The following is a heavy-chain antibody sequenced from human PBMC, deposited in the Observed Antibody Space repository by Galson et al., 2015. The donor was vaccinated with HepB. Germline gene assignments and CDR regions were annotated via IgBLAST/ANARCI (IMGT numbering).Heavy chain of an antibody. D-gene: IGHD6-13*01. J-gene: IGHJ6*02. CDR3: ARDVNYSSSWYWYYYYYYGMDV. CDR1: GFTFSSYS. V-gene: IGHV3-21*01. Sequence: SLRLSCAASGFTFSSYSMNWVRQAPGKGLEWVSSISSSSSYIYYADSVKGRFTISRDNAKNSLYLQMNSLRAEDTAVYYCARDVNYSSSWYWYYYYYYGMDVWGQGTTVTVSS. CDR2: ISSSSSYI.